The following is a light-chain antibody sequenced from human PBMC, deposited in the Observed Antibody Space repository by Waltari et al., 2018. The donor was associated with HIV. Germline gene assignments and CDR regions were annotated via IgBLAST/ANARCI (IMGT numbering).Light chain of an antibody. CDR1: QIISSW. CDR3: QQYNSYPWT. Sequence: IQMTQSSSTLSASVGDRVTVTCRASQIISSWLAWYQQKPGKAPNLLIYNASTLQSGVPSRFSGSGSGTEFTLTISSLQPDDFATYYCQQYNSYPWTFGQGTKVEIK. J-gene: IGKJ1*01. V-gene: IGKV1-5*03. CDR2: NAS.